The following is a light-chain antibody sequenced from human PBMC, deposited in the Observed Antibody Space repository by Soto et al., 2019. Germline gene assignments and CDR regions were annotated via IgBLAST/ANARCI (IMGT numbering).Light chain of an antibody. CDR2: ENN. V-gene: IGLV1-51*02. Sequence: QSVLTQPPSVSAAPGQKVTISCSGSTSNIGYNYVSWYQQLPGTAPKLLIYENNKRPSGIPDRFSGSKSGTSATLGITGLQTGDEAVYYCGTWDSSLIAGDVFGTGTKVTVL. J-gene: IGLJ1*01. CDR1: TSNIGYNY. CDR3: GTWDSSLIAGDV.